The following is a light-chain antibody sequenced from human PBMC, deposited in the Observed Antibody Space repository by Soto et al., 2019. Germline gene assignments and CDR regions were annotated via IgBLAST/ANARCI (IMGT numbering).Light chain of an antibody. J-gene: IGKJ4*01. CDR3: QQRSNWPSLT. CDR1: QSLNRD. V-gene: IGKV3-15*01. Sequence: EIVMTQSPATLSVSPGERATLSCRASQSLNRDLAWYQQRPGQSPRLLIFGASIRADGIPDRFSGSGSGTEFTLTISSLEPEDSAVYYCQQRSNWPSLTFGGGTKVDIK. CDR2: GAS.